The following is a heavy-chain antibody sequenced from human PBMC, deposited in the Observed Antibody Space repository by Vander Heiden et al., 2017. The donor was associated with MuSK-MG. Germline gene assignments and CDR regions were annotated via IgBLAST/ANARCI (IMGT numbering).Heavy chain of an antibody. V-gene: IGHV3-30*18. CDR3: AKDFTWWSGYSLPDY. D-gene: IGHD3-3*01. J-gene: IGHJ4*02. CDR1: GFTFSSYG. Sequence: QVQLVESGGGVVQPGRSLRLSCAASGFTFSSYGMHWVRQAPGKGLEWVAVISYDGSNKYYADSVKGRFTISRDNSKNTLYLQMNSLRAEDTAVYYCAKDFTWWSGYSLPDYWGQGTLVTVSS. CDR2: ISYDGSNK.